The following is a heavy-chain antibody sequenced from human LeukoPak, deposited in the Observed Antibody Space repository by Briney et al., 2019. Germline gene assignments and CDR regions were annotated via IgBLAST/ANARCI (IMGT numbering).Heavy chain of an antibody. J-gene: IGHJ5*02. V-gene: IGHV3-30*03. CDR1: GFTFSSYG. D-gene: IGHD6-13*01. CDR2: ISYDGSNK. Sequence: GGSLRLSCAASGFTFSSYGMHWVRQAPGKGLEWVAVISYDGSNKYYADSVKGRFTISRDNSKNTLYLQMNSLRAEDTAVYYCARADRDGSSWYLWGQGTLVTVSS. CDR3: ARADRDGSSWYL.